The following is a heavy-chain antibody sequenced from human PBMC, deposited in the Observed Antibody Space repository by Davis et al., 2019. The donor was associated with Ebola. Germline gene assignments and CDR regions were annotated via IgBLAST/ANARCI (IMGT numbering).Heavy chain of an antibody. CDR3: ARVQAYYDSSGYYSDAFDI. Sequence: GGSLRLSCGVSGLDVSSNYMSWVRQAPGKGLEWVSFISSSSNYIYYADSVKGRFTVSRDNAKNSLYLQMNSLRAEDTAVYYCARVQAYYDSSGYYSDAFDIWGQGTMVTVSS. CDR2: ISSSSNYI. V-gene: IGHV3-21*01. D-gene: IGHD3-22*01. J-gene: IGHJ3*02. CDR1: GLDVSSNY.